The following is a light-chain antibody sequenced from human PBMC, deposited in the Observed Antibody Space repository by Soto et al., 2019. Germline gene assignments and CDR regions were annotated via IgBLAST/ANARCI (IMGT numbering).Light chain of an antibody. CDR3: QQGYSTPIT. V-gene: IGKV1-39*01. J-gene: IGKJ5*01. CDR1: QSISSY. Sequence: DIQMTQSPSSLSASLVDRVGITCRASQSISSYLNWYQQKPGKAPKVLIYAASNLQSGVPSRFSGSGSGTDFALTISSLQPEDFATYYCQQGYSTPITFGQGTRLEIK. CDR2: AAS.